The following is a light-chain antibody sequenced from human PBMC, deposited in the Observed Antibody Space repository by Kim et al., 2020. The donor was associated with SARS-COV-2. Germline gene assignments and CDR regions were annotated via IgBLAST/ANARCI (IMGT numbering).Light chain of an antibody. CDR3: QQYNSWPLT. Sequence: VAPGERANRSCRATQTISNNLAWYQQKPGRPPRLLIYDASTRATGIPAWFSGSGSGTEFTLTISSLQSEDFAVYYCQQYNSWPLTFGGGTKVDIK. J-gene: IGKJ4*01. CDR1: QTISNN. CDR2: DAS. V-gene: IGKV3-15*01.